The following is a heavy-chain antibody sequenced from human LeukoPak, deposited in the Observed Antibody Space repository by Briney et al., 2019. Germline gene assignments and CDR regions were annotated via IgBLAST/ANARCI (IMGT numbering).Heavy chain of an antibody. D-gene: IGHD3-22*01. Sequence: PGGSLRLSCAASGFTFSSYEMNWVRQAPGKGLEWVSYISSSGSTIYYADSVKGRFTISRDNAKNSLYLQMNSLRAEDTAVYYCARDPGDLEYYDSSGFDYWGQGTLVTVSS. V-gene: IGHV3-48*03. J-gene: IGHJ4*02. CDR3: ARDPGDLEYYDSSGFDY. CDR1: GFTFSSYE. CDR2: ISSSGSTI.